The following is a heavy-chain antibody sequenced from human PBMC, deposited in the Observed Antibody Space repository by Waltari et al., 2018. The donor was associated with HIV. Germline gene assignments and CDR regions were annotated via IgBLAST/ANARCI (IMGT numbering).Heavy chain of an antibody. CDR3: ATAGSTGTTRGY. CDR2: IKSKSDGGTT. J-gene: IGHJ4*02. Sequence: EVQLVESGGGLVKPGGSLRLSCAASGFNFTNAWMSWVRQAPGKGLEWVGRIKSKSDGGTTDYAAPVKGRFIISRDDSKDTLYLQVNSLKTDDTAVYYCATAGSTGTTRGYWGQGTLVTVSS. D-gene: IGHD1-1*01. V-gene: IGHV3-15*01. CDR1: GFNFTNAW.